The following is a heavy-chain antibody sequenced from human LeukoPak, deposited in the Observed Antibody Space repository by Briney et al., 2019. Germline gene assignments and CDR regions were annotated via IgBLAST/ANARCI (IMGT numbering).Heavy chain of an antibody. CDR3: ARAYYYDSSGLGVGVPPHFDY. CDR1: GYTFTSYY. V-gene: IGHV1-46*01. CDR2: INPSGGST. Sequence: GASVKVSCKASGYTFTSYYMHWVRQAPGQGLEWMGIINPSGGSTSYAQKFQGRVTMTRDMSTSTVYMELSSLRSEDTAVYYCARAYYYDSSGLGVGVPPHFDYWGQGTLVTVSS. D-gene: IGHD3-22*01. J-gene: IGHJ4*02.